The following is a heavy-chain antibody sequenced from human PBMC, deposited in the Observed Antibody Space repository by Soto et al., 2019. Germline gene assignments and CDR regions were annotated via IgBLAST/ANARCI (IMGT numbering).Heavy chain of an antibody. CDR3: AVFFEFRSASCSGH. J-gene: IGHJ4*01. CDR1: GFSLSTSGVG. Sequence: SGPTLVNPTQTLTLTCTFSGFSLSTSGVGVGWIRQPPGKALEWLALIYWDDDDRYSPSLQSRLTITKDTSKNQVVLTMTNMDHFHSALYYCAVFFEFRSASCSGHWGQGTLVTLP. CDR2: IYWDDDD. V-gene: IGHV2-5*02. D-gene: IGHD3-3*01.